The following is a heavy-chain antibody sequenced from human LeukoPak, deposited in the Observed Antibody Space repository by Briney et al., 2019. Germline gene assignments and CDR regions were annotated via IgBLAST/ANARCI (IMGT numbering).Heavy chain of an antibody. CDR3: ARLNYGSGSYLI. CDR1: GFTFSSYG. CDR2: ISSRSSYI. V-gene: IGHV3-21*01. Sequence: NTGGSLRLSCAASGFTFSSYGMNWVRQAPGKGLEWVSSISSRSSYIYYADSLKGRFTISRDNAKNSLYLQMNSLRAEDTAVYYCARLNYGSGSYLIWGQGTLVTVSS. D-gene: IGHD3-10*01. J-gene: IGHJ4*02.